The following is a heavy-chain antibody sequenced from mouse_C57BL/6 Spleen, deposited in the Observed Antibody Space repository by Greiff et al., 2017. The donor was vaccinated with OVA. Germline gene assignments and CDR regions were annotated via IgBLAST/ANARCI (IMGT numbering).Heavy chain of an antibody. CDR3: AGFSYYYGSANYFDY. V-gene: IGHV1-9*01. Sequence: VQLQESGAELMKPGASVKLSCKATGYTFTGYWIEWVKQRPGHGLEWIGEILPGSGSTNYNEKFKGKATFTADTTSNTAYMQLSSLTTEDSAIYEGAGFSYYYGSANYFDYWGQGTTLTVSS. D-gene: IGHD1-1*01. J-gene: IGHJ2*01. CDR1: GYTFTGYW. CDR2: ILPGSGST.